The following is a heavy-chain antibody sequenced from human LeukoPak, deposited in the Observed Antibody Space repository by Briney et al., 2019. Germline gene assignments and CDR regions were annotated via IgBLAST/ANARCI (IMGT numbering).Heavy chain of an antibody. CDR2: ISAYNGNT. V-gene: IGHV1-18*01. CDR3: ARVKGADYGERPALDFDY. D-gene: IGHD4-17*01. CDR1: GYTFTSYG. J-gene: IGHJ4*02. Sequence: ASVKVSCKASGYTFTSYGISWVRQAPGQGLEWMGWISAYNGNTNYAQKLQGRVTMTTDTSTSTAYMELRSLRSDDTAVYYCARVKGADYGERPALDFDYWGQGTPVTVSS.